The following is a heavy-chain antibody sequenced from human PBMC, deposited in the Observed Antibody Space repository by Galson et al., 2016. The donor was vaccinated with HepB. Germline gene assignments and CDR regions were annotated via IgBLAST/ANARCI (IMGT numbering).Heavy chain of an antibody. CDR2: ISYDGSNK. J-gene: IGHJ6*02. CDR1: GITFSSFA. CDR3: AKDGLYYYDASGYHYGGRGGNGMDV. Sequence: SLRLSCAASGITFSSFAMTWVRQAPGKGLEWVAVISYDGSNKYYADSVKGRFTISSDNSKNTLYLQRNSLGGEDTAVYYCAKDGLYYYDASGYHYGGRGGNGMDVWGQGTTVTVSS. V-gene: IGHV3-30*18. D-gene: IGHD3-22*01.